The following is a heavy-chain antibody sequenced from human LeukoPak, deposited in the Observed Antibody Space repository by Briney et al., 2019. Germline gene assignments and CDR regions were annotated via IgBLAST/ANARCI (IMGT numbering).Heavy chain of an antibody. V-gene: IGHV3-15*01. CDR1: GFTFSNAW. CDR3: TTVIVVVPDAFDI. D-gene: IGHD3-22*01. J-gene: IGHJ3*02. Sequence: GGSLRLSCAASGFTFSNAWMGWVRQAPGKGLEWVGRIKSKTDGGTTDYAAPVKGRFTISRDDSKNTLYLQMNSLKTEDTAVYYCTTVIVVVPDAFDIWGQGTMVTVSS. CDR2: IKSKTDGGTT.